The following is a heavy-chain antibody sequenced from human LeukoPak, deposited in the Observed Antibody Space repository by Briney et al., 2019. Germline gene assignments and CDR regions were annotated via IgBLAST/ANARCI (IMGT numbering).Heavy chain of an antibody. CDR3: VKDNKRYSCDY. D-gene: IGHD5-18*01. Sequence: PGRSLRLSCAASGFTIRSYGMHWVRQARGKGLEWVAVISDDGSNKYYADSVKGRFTISRDSSKNTLSLQMNSLRVEDTAVYYCVKDNKRYSCDYWGQGTLVTVSS. CDR2: ISDDGSNK. J-gene: IGHJ4*02. CDR1: GFTIRSYG. V-gene: IGHV3-30*18.